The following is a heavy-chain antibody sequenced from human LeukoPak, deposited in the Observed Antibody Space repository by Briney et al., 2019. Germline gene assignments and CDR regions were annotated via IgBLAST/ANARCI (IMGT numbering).Heavy chain of an antibody. CDR2: IYTSGST. J-gene: IGHJ4*02. V-gene: IGHV4-61*02. Sequence: SQTLSLTCTVSGGSISSGSYYWSWIRQPDGKGLEWIGRIYTSGSTNYNPSLKSRVTISVDTSKNQFSLKLSSVTAADTAVYYCARGDARDYYGSGSFPFDYWGQGTLVTVSS. CDR1: GGSISSGSYY. D-gene: IGHD3-10*01. CDR3: ARGDARDYYGSGSFPFDY.